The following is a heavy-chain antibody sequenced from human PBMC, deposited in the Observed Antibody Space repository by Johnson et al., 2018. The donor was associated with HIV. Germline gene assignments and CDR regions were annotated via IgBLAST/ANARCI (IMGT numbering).Heavy chain of an antibody. Sequence: MQLVESGGGVVQPGRSLRLSCAASGFTFSSYAMHWVRQAPGKGLEWVAVISYDGSNKYYADSVKGRFTISRDNSKNTLYLQMNSLRAEDTAVYYCAREGNYYDSSSHAFDIWGQGTMVTVSS. J-gene: IGHJ3*02. CDR2: ISYDGSNK. CDR3: AREGNYYDSSSHAFDI. D-gene: IGHD3-22*01. CDR1: GFTFSSYA. V-gene: IGHV3-30-3*01.